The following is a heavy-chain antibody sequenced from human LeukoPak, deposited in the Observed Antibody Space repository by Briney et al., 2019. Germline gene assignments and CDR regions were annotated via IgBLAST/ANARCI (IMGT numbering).Heavy chain of an antibody. CDR1: GGSISGYY. CDR3: ARGEILKWFDP. V-gene: IGHV4-4*07. Sequence: PSETLSLTCTVSGGSISGYYWSWIRQPAGKGLEWIGRIHTSGSTNYNPSLKSRLTVSVDTSKNQFSLKLSSVTAADTAVYYCARGEILKWFDPWGQGTLVTVSS. CDR2: IHTSGST. D-gene: IGHD1-26*01. J-gene: IGHJ5*02.